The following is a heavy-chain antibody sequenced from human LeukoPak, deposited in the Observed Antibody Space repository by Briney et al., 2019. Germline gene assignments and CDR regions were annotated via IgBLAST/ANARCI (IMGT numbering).Heavy chain of an antibody. CDR3: ARRHYDILTGLDAFDI. J-gene: IGHJ3*02. V-gene: IGHV1-8*01. CDR1: GYTFTSYD. Sequence: GASVKVSCKASGYTFTSYDINWVRQATGQGLEWMGWMNPNSGNTGYAQKFRGRVTMTRNTSISTAYMELSSLRSEDTAVYYCARRHYDILTGLDAFDIWGQGTMVTVSS. CDR2: MNPNSGNT. D-gene: IGHD3-9*01.